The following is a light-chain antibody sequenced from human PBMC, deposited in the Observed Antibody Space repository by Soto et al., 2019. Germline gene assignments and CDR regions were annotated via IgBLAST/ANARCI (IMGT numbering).Light chain of an antibody. CDR2: DAS. CDR3: QQYNSYWT. CDR1: QSISSW. V-gene: IGKV1-5*01. Sequence: DIQMTQSPSTLSASVGARDTITCRASQSISSWLAWYQQKPGKAPKLLIYDASSLESGVPSRFSGSGSETEFTLTISSLEPNVFATYYCQQYNSYWTFGQGTKVEIK. J-gene: IGKJ1*01.